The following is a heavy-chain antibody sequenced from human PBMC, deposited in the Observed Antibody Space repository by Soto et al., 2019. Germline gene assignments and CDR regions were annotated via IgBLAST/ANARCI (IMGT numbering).Heavy chain of an antibody. Sequence: SCKASGYTFTSYGISWVRQAPGKGLEWVSVIYSGGSTYYADAVKGRFTISRDDSKNTVFLQMNSLRAEDTAVYYCARDVPRYGRRGFDYWGQGTLVTVSS. CDR3: ARDVPRYGRRGFDY. V-gene: IGHV3-53*01. CDR2: IYSGGST. J-gene: IGHJ4*02. D-gene: IGHD4-17*01. CDR1: GYTFTSYG.